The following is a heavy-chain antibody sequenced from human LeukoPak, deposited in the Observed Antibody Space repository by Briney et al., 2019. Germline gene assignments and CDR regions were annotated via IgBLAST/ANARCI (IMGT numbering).Heavy chain of an antibody. Sequence: PGGSLRLSCAASGFSFSSYNMNWVRQAPGKGLEWVSAIGYSGTNTYYADSVKGRFTISRDNSKNTLYLQMNSLRAEDTAVYYCASSGSYNYWGQGTLVTVSS. CDR2: IGYSGTNT. CDR1: GFSFSSYN. D-gene: IGHD1-26*01. CDR3: ASSGSYNY. J-gene: IGHJ4*02. V-gene: IGHV3-21*01.